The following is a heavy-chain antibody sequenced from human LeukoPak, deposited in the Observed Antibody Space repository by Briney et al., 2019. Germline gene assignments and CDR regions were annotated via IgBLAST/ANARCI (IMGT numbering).Heavy chain of an antibody. CDR3: ARGRGDFIIFDY. V-gene: IGHV4-59*01. J-gene: IGHJ4*02. Sequence: SETLSLTCTVSGASISSYYWSWIRQPPGKGLEWIGYIFYYGSTNYNPSLKSRVTISVDTSKNQFSLKLKSVTAADTAMYYCARGRGDFIIFDYWGQGTLVTVSS. D-gene: IGHD2-21*02. CDR1: GASISSYY. CDR2: IFYYGST.